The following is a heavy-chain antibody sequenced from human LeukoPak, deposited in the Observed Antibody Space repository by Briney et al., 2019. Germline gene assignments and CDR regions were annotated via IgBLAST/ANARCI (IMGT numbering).Heavy chain of an antibody. CDR3: ARGSGYYDFWSGYAAPLDYYYYYGMDV. D-gene: IGHD3-3*01. CDR1: GYTFTSYD. Sequence: ASVKVSCKASGYTFTSYDINWVRPATGQGLEWMGWMNPNSGNTGYTQKFQGRVTMTRNTSISTAYMELSSLRSEDTAVYYCARGSGYYDFWSGYAAPLDYYYYYGMDVWGQGTTVTVSS. J-gene: IGHJ6*02. V-gene: IGHV1-8*01. CDR2: MNPNSGNT.